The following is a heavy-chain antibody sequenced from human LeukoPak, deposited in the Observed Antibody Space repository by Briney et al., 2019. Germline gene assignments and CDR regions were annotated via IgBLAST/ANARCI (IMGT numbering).Heavy chain of an antibody. J-gene: IGHJ4*02. Sequence: SGGSLRLSCAASGFKFSGYSMNWVRQAPGKGLEWVSAISGSGGSTYYADSVKGRFTISRDNSKNTLYLQMNSLRAEDTAVYYCAKGIRDYDYWGQGTLVTVSS. D-gene: IGHD5-18*01. V-gene: IGHV3-23*01. CDR1: GFKFSGYS. CDR3: AKGIRDYDY. CDR2: ISGSGGST.